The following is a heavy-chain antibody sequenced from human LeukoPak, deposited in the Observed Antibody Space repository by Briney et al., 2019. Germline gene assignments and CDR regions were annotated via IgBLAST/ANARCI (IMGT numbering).Heavy chain of an antibody. V-gene: IGHV3-23*01. D-gene: IGHD2-2*01. CDR2: ITTSGGTT. CDR1: GFTFSNYA. CDR3: AKDAMYCSSINCHFHY. Sequence: GGSLRLSCAASGFTFSNYAMSWVRRAPGKGLEWVSGITTSGGTTYFADSVKGRFTISRDNSKNRLYLQMNSLRAEDTAVYYCAKDAMYCSSINCHFHYWGQGTLVTVSS. J-gene: IGHJ4*02.